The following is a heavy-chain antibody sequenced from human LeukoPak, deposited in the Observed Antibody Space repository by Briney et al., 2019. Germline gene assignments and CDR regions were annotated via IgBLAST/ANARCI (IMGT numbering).Heavy chain of an antibody. CDR1: GFSLSDHY. CDR2: DRNRGNGYST. Sequence: PGGPLRPSVAPPGFSLSDHYMDWARQAPGKGRGGVGRDRNRGNGYSTEYAASVVGRFIVSGDASKNSLYLQMNSLKTEDTAVYYCARSGYCGAGTCYSVYFDCWGQGILVTVSS. V-gene: IGHV3-72*01. D-gene: IGHD2-15*01. J-gene: IGHJ4*02. CDR3: ARSGYCGAGTCYSVYFDC.